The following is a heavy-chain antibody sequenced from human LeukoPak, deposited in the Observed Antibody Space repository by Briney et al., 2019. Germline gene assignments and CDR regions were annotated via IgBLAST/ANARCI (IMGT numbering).Heavy chain of an antibody. J-gene: IGHJ4*02. CDR2: ISSSSSYI. CDR3: ARGWGSSSSAH. V-gene: IGHV3-21*01. D-gene: IGHD6-6*01. Sequence: GGSLRLSCAASGFSFSSYSMNWVRQAPGKGLEWVSSISSSSSYIYYADSVKGRFTISRDNAKNSLYLQMNSLRAEDTAVYYCARGWGSSSSAHWGQGTLVTVSS. CDR1: GFSFSSYS.